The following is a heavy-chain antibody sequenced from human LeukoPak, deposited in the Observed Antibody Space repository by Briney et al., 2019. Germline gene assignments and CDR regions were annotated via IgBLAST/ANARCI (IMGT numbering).Heavy chain of an antibody. CDR3: AKDGSWGDYYFYFYMDV. V-gene: IGHV3-23*01. CDR1: GSGFTFGNFG. Sequence: GGSLRLSCEASGSGFTFGNFGMSWFRQAPGKGLEWLSGISGSGYYTYYADSVKGRFTISRDNSKNTVYIQMNSLRAEDTAVYYCAKDGSWGDYYFYFYMDVWGKGTTVIVSS. CDR2: ISGSGYYT. J-gene: IGHJ6*03. D-gene: IGHD3-16*01.